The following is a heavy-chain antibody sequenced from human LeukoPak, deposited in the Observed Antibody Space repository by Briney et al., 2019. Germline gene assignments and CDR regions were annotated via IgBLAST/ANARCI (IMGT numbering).Heavy chain of an antibody. CDR1: GFTFSSYE. Sequence: PGGSLRLSCAASGFTFSSYEMNWVRQAPGKGLEWVSYISSSGSTIYYADSVKGRFTISRDNAKNSLYLQMNSLRAEDTAVYYCARDRTPRFLRDCDYWGQGTLVTVSS. J-gene: IGHJ4*02. V-gene: IGHV3-48*03. CDR2: ISSSGSTI. D-gene: IGHD2-21*02. CDR3: ARDRTPRFLRDCDY.